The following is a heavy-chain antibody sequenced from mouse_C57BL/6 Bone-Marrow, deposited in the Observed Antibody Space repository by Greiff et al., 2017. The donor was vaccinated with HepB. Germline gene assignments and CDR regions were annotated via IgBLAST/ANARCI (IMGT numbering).Heavy chain of an antibody. Sequence: EVQLQESGEGLVKPGGSLKLSCAASGFTFSSYAMSWVRQTPEKRLEWVAYISSGGDYIYYADTVKGRFTISRDNARNTLYLQMSSLKSEDTAMYYCTRSPRWGTTVGEAYFDYWGQGTTLTVSS. J-gene: IGHJ2*01. V-gene: IGHV5-9-1*02. CDR1: GFTFSSYA. CDR3: TRSPRWGTTVGEAYFDY. CDR2: ISSGGDYI. D-gene: IGHD1-1*01.